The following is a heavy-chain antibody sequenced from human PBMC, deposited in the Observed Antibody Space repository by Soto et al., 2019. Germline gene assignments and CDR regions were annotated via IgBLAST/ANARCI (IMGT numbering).Heavy chain of an antibody. CDR1: GFTFSSYG. J-gene: IGHJ6*02. D-gene: IGHD6-13*01. CDR2: IWYDGSNK. V-gene: IGHV3-33*01. CDR3: ARDVVSYSGSWYYYYYYGMDV. Sequence: QVQLVESGGGVVQPGRSLRLSCAASGFTFSSYGMHWVRQAPGKGLEWVAVIWYDGSNKYYADSVKGRFTISRDNSKNALYLQMNSLRAEDTAVYYCARDVVSYSGSWYYYYYYGMDVWGQGTTVTVSS.